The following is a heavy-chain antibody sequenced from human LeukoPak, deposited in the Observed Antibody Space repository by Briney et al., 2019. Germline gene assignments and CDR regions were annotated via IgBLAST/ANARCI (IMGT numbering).Heavy chain of an antibody. V-gene: IGHV4-34*01. CDR1: GGSFSGYY. Sequence: PSETLSLTCAVYGGSFSGYYWSWIRQPPGKGLEWIGEINHSGSTNYNPSLKSRVTISVDTSQNQFSLKLSSVTAADTAVYYCARHARRPRILYNLNNWFDPWGQGTLVTVSS. CDR2: INHSGST. J-gene: IGHJ5*02. CDR3: ARHARRPRILYNLNNWFDP. D-gene: IGHD2-8*01.